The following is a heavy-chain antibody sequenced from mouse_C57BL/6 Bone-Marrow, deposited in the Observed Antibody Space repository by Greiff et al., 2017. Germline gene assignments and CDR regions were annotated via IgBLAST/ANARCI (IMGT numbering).Heavy chain of an antibody. D-gene: IGHD1-1*01. Sequence: EVQLVESGGDLVKPGGSLKLSCAASGFTFSSYGMSWVRQTPDKRLEWVATISSGGSYTYYPDSVKGRFTISRDNAKNTLYLQRSSLKSEDTAMYYCAREDYYGSWFAYWGQGTLVTVSA. V-gene: IGHV5-6*01. CDR2: ISSGGSYT. CDR1: GFTFSSYG. J-gene: IGHJ3*01. CDR3: AREDYYGSWFAY.